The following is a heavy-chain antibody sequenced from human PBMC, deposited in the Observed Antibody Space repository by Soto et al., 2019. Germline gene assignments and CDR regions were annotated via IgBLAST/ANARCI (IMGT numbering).Heavy chain of an antibody. CDR1: GFTFSSYG. J-gene: IGHJ4*02. CDR2: IWYDGSNK. CDR3: ARDMEPNYDILTGPLDY. Sequence: PGGSLRLSCAASGFTFSSYGMHWVRQAPGKGLEWVAVIWYDGSNKYYADSVKGRFTISRDNSKNTLYLQMNSLRAEDTAVYYCARDMEPNYDILTGPLDYWGQGTLVTVSS. V-gene: IGHV3-33*01. D-gene: IGHD3-9*01.